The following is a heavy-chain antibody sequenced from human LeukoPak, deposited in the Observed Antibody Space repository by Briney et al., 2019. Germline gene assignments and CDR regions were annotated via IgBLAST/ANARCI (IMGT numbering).Heavy chain of an antibody. CDR1: GYTFTSYG. CDR3: ARSWWLLERAYFDY. D-gene: IGHD2-21*01. V-gene: IGHV1-18*01. Sequence: EASVKVSCKASGYTFTSYGISWVRQAPGQGLEWMGWISAYNGNTNYAQKLQGRVTMTTDTSTSTAFMELRSLRSDDTAVYYCARSWWLLERAYFDYWGQGTLVTVSS. CDR2: ISAYNGNT. J-gene: IGHJ4*02.